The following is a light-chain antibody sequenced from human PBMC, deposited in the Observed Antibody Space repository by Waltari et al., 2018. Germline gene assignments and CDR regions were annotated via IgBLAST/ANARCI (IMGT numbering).Light chain of an antibody. Sequence: DVVLTQSPLSLSVTLGQSASVSCRSSQSLAFSDGKTYLNWFHQRPGQSPRRLIYKVSNRESGVPDRISGSGSGTDFALKISREEAEDVGVYYCMEGAQWYTFGQGTKLEIK. J-gene: IGKJ2*01. CDR2: KVS. CDR1: QSLAFSDGKTY. V-gene: IGKV2-30*01. CDR3: MEGAQWYT.